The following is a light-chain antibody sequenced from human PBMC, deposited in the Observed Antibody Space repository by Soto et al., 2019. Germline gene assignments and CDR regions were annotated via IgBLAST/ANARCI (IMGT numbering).Light chain of an antibody. J-gene: IGLJ1*01. CDR3: SSYTTSSSYV. Sequence: QSVLTQPASVSGSPGQSITISCTGTSSDVGGYIYVSWYQQHPGKAPKLMIYDVTSRPSGVSYRFSGSKSGNTASPTISGLQAEDEADYYCSSYTTSSSYVFGTGTKVTVL. V-gene: IGLV2-14*01. CDR2: DVT. CDR1: SSDVGGYIY.